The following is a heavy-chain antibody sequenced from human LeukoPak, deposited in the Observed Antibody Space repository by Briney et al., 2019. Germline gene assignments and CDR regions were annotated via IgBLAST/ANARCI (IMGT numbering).Heavy chain of an antibody. CDR2: IRDSGAST. V-gene: IGHV3-23*01. Sequence: SGGSLRLSCAASGFTFLTYAMSWVRQAPGKGLQWVSVIRDSGASTYYADSVKGRFTISRDNSKNTLYLQMNSLRAEDTAVYYCAKAGRSGWYPGWPFDIWGRGTMVTVSS. J-gene: IGHJ3*02. D-gene: IGHD6-19*01. CDR3: AKAGRSGWYPGWPFDI. CDR1: GFTFLTYA.